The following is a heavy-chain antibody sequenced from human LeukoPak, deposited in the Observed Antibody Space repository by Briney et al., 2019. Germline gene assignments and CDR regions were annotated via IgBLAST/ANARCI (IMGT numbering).Heavy chain of an antibody. CDR1: GFPFNEYI. Sequence: GRSLRLSCSSSGFPFNEYIMRWVRQTPDKGLEWVSLLWYDGSKTYSADSVKGRFTISRDNSKNSLYLQMSSLRAEDTAVYYFARGRPHYDSNGHYPDFDYWGQGTLVTVS. V-gene: IGHV3-33*01. J-gene: IGHJ4*02. CDR2: LWYDGSKT. D-gene: IGHD3-22*01. CDR3: ARGRPHYDSNGHYPDFDY.